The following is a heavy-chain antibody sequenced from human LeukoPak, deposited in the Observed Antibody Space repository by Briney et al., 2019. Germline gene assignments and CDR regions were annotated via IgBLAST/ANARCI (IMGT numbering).Heavy chain of an antibody. J-gene: IGHJ4*02. CDR2: INPNSGGT. CDR3: ARVGFTSSWSNFDY. Sequence: GASVKVSCKASGYRFTDHYMHWIRQAPGQGLEWMGWINPNSGGTNYAQKFQGRVTMTRDTSTSTAYMELSRLTSDDTALYYCARVGFTSSWSNFDYWGQGTLVTVSS. V-gene: IGHV1-2*02. CDR1: GYRFTDHY. D-gene: IGHD6-13*01.